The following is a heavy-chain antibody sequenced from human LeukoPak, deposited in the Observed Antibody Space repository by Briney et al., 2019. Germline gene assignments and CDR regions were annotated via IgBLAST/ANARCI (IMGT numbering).Heavy chain of an antibody. V-gene: IGHV3-64*01. CDR1: GFTFSSYA. CDR3: AKEYYYDSSGPLDY. Sequence: GGSLRLSCAASGFTFSSYAMHWVRQAPGKGLEYVSAISSNGGSTYYANSVKGRFTISRDNSKNTLYLQMNSLRAEDTAVYYCAKEYYYDSSGPLDYWGQGTLVTVSS. J-gene: IGHJ4*02. D-gene: IGHD3-22*01. CDR2: ISSNGGST.